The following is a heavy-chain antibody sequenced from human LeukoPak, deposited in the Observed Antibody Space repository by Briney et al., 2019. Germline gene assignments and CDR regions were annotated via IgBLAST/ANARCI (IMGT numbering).Heavy chain of an antibody. J-gene: IGHJ4*02. CDR2: IYYSGST. CDR1: GASISNYY. D-gene: IGHD4-17*01. CDR3: ARDWATVTELDY. Sequence: PSETLSLTCTVSGASISNYYWSWIRQSPGKGLEWIGYIYYSGSTNYNPSLKSRVTISVDTSKNQFSLKLSSVTAADTAVYYCARDWATVTELDYWGQGTLVTVSS. V-gene: IGHV4-59*12.